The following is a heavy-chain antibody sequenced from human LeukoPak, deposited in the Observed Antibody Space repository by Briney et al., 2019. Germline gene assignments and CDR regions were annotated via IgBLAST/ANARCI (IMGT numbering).Heavy chain of an antibody. Sequence: GGSLRLSCAASGFTFSSYAMSWVGQAPGKGLEWVSAISCSGGSTYYADSVKGRFTIPRDNSKHTLYLQMNSLRDEDTAVYYCAKDRMATIRLDFDYWGQGTLVTVSS. CDR3: AKDRMATIRLDFDY. J-gene: IGHJ4*02. V-gene: IGHV3-23*01. CDR2: ISCSGGST. D-gene: IGHD5-24*01. CDR1: GFTFSSYA.